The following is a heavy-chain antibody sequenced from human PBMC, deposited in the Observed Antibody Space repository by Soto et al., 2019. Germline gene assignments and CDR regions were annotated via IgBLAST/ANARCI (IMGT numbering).Heavy chain of an antibody. CDR3: ARGGMVYAIANWFDP. D-gene: IGHD2-8*01. J-gene: IGHJ5*02. Sequence: ASVKVSCKASGGTFSSYTISWVRQAPRQGLEWMGRIIPILGIANYAQKFQGRVTITADKSTSTAYMELSSLRSEDTAVYYCARGGMVYAIANWFDPWGQGTLVTVSS. CDR2: IIPILGIA. V-gene: IGHV1-69*02. CDR1: GGTFSSYT.